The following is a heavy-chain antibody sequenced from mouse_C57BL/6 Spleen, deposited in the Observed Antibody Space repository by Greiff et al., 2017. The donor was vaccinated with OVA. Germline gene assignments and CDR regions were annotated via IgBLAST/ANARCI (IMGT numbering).Heavy chain of an antibody. D-gene: IGHD1-2*01. CDR1: GFDFSRYW. J-gene: IGHJ3*01. CDR3: ARLHYYGSFAY. CDR2: INPDSSTI. V-gene: IGHV4-1*02. Sequence: EVKLMESGGGLVQPGGSLKLSCAASGFDFSRYWMSWVRQAPGKGLEWIGEINPDSSTINYTPSLKDKFIISRDNAKNTLYLQRSKVRSEDTALYYCARLHYYGSFAYWGQGTLVTVSA.